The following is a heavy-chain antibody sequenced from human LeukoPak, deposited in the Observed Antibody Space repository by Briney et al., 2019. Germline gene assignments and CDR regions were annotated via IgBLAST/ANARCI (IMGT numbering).Heavy chain of an antibody. J-gene: IGHJ6*03. D-gene: IGHD2-21*01. CDR2: IYSSGAT. Sequence: SETLSLTCSVSGGSIRNYYWNWVRQPAGLGLEWLGRIYSSGATNYNPSLKSRVTMSVDTSKNQFSLKLSSVTAADTAVYYCARGSGRLLYYYMDVWGKGTTVTVSS. V-gene: IGHV4-4*07. CDR1: GGSIRNYY. CDR3: ARGSGRLLYYYMDV.